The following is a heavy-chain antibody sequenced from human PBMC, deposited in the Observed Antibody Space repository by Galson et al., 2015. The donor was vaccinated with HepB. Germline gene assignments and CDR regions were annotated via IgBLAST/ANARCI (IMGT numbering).Heavy chain of an antibody. D-gene: IGHD2-21*01. CDR3: AKNPIEEN. CDR1: GYTFTDYY. J-gene: IGHJ4*02. V-gene: IGHV1-2*06. Sequence: SVKVSCKASGYTFTDYYIHWVRQAPGQGLEWMGRINPNSGGTNYAQKFQGRVTMTRDTSITTAYMELSRLGSDDTAVYYCAKNPIEENWGQGTLVTVSS. CDR2: INPNSGGT.